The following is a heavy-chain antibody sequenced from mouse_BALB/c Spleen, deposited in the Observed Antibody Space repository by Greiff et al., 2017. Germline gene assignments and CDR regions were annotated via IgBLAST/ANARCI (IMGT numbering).Heavy chain of an antibody. CDR3: AREGIYGNYLYAMDY. D-gene: IGHD2-1*01. CDR1: GYTFTDYN. Sequence: DVQLQESGPELVKPGASVKISCKASGYTFTDYNMHWVKQSHGKSLEWIGYIYPYNGGTGYNQKFKSKATLTVDNSSSTAYMELRSLTSEDSAVYYCAREGIYGNYLYAMDYWGQGTSVTVSS. CDR2: IYPYNGGT. J-gene: IGHJ4*01. V-gene: IGHV1S29*02.